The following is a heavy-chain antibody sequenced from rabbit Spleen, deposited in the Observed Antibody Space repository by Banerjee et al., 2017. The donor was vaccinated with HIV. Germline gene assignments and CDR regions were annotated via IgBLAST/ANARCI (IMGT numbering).Heavy chain of an antibody. Sequence: QLVESRGGLVQPGESLTLSCKASGFDFSRYYMSWVRQAPGKGLEWIGDIDPIFGIAVYASWVNGRFTISSHNAQNTLYLQLDSLTAADTATYFCVRDQAGDADYGPYYLNLWGPGTLVTVS. CDR3: VRDQAGDADYGPYYLNL. V-gene: IGHV1S7*01. D-gene: IGHD2-1*01. CDR2: IDPIFGIA. CDR1: GFDFSRYY. J-gene: IGHJ4*01.